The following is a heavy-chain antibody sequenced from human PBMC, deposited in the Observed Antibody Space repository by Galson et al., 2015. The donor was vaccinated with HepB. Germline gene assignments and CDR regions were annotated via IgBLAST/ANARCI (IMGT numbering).Heavy chain of an antibody. D-gene: IGHD5-12*01. CDR1: GFILSDYA. J-gene: IGHJ4*02. V-gene: IGHV3-33*01. Sequence: SLRLSGAASGFILSDYAIHWVRQAPGKGLEWVTAIWSDGSSKYYIDAVKGRFTISRDNSKNMMYLEMSSLRVEDTAVYYCVRDGYGTIDYWGQGTLVTVSS. CDR2: IWSDGSSK. CDR3: VRDGYGTIDY.